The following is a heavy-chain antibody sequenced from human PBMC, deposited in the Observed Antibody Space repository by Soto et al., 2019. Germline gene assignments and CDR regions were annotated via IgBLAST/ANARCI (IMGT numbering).Heavy chain of an antibody. CDR1: GFTFSSYA. Sequence: GGSLRLSCSASGFTFSSYAMHWVRQAPGKGLEYVSAISSNGGSTYYADSVKGRFTISRDNSKNTLYLQMSSLRAEDTAVYYCARDLKRGDYYFDYWGQGTLVTVSS. D-gene: IGHD7-27*01. CDR3: ARDLKRGDYYFDY. V-gene: IGHV3-64D*06. CDR2: ISSNGGST. J-gene: IGHJ4*02.